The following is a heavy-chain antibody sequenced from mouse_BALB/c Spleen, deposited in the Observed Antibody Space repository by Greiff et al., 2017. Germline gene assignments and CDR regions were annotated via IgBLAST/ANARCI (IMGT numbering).Heavy chain of an antibody. CDR1: GYTFTSYW. J-gene: IGHJ2*01. CDR2: INPSNGRT. Sequence: QVQLQQPGAELVKPGASVKLSCKASGYTFTSYWMHWVKQRPGQGLEWIGEINPSNGRTNYNEKFKSKATLTVDKSSSTSYMQLSSQTSEDSAVYNCAPGRRGDFDYWGQGTTLTVSS. V-gene: IGHV1S81*02. CDR3: APGRRGDFDY. D-gene: IGHD1-1*02.